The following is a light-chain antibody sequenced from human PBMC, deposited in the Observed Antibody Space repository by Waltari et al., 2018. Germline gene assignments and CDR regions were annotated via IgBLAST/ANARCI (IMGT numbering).Light chain of an antibody. CDR1: QGISNY. CDR3: QQYYTFPPT. Sequence: VIWMTQSPSLLSASTGDRVIISCRMSQGISNYLAWYQQKPGEAPELLIYGASTLQSGVPSRFRGSGSGTDFTLTIRRLQSEDFATYYCQQYYTFPPTFGQGTKVEIK. CDR2: GAS. J-gene: IGKJ1*01. V-gene: IGKV1D-8*04.